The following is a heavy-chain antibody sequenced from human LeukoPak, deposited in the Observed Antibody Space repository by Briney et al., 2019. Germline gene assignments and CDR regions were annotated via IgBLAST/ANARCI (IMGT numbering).Heavy chain of an antibody. CDR1: RHSFSTYA. Sequence: GGSLRLSCAASRHSFSTYAMSWVRQAPGKGLEWVSGISGSGGSTYYADSVKGRFTTSRDNSKNTLYLQMNSLRAEDTAVYYCAKDLNGKFEAFDIWGQGTMVTVSS. CDR3: AKDLNGKFEAFDI. V-gene: IGHV3-23*01. CDR2: ISGSGGST. J-gene: IGHJ3*02.